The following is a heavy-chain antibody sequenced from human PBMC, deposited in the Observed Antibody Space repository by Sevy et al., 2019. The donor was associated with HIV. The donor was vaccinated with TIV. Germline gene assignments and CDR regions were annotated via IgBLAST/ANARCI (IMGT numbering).Heavy chain of an antibody. CDR1: GFTFSNYA. D-gene: IGHD3-3*01. V-gene: IGHV3-23*01. J-gene: IGHJ4*02. CDR3: AKDPSRVLDRDY. Sequence: GGSLRLSCAASGFTFSNYAMNWVRQAPGKGPEWVSSISAGGGSAYYADSVKGRFTVSRDNSKNTLFLQLNSLRAEDTAVYYCAKDPSRVLDRDYRGQGTLVTVSS. CDR2: ISAGGGSA.